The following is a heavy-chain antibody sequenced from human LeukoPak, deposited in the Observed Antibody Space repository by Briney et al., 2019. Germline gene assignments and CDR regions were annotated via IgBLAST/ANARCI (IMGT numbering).Heavy chain of an antibody. Sequence: GGSLRLPCAASGFTFSSYAMHWVRQAPGKGVEGVAVISYDGRNKYYADSVRGRFTISRDNSKNTVYLQINSLRAEDTAVYYCASPTTPSFDYWGQGNLVTVSS. D-gene: IGHD1-1*01. CDR2: ISYDGRNK. V-gene: IGHV3-30*04. CDR1: GFTFSSYA. CDR3: ASPTTPSFDY. J-gene: IGHJ4*02.